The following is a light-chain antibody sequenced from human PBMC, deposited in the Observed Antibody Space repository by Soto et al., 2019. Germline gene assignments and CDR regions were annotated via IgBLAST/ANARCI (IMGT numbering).Light chain of an antibody. Sequence: DIQMTQSPSSLSASVGDRVTITCQASQDIGKRLNWYQQKPGKAPKVLIYDASYLETGVPSRFSGRGSGTDFTFTISSLQPEDSATYYCQQYDTLLTFGGGTKVEMK. CDR3: QQYDTLLT. CDR2: DAS. V-gene: IGKV1-33*01. CDR1: QDIGKR. J-gene: IGKJ4*01.